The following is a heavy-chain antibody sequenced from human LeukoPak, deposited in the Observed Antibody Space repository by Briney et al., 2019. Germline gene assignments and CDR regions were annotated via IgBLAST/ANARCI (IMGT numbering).Heavy chain of an antibody. CDR3: ARDKYPNYNWFDP. D-gene: IGHD1-7*01. J-gene: IGHJ5*02. CDR1: GFTFNSYG. Sequence: GGSLRLSCVASGFTFNSYGMNWVRQAPGKGLVWVSRINSDGSSTSYADSVKGRFTISRDNAKNTLYLQMNSLRAEDTAVYYCARDKYPNYNWFDPWGQGTLVTVSS. CDR2: INSDGSST. V-gene: IGHV3-74*01.